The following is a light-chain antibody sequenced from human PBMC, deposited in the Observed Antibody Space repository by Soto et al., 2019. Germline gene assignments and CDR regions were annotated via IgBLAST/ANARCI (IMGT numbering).Light chain of an antibody. CDR2: GAS. J-gene: IGKJ1*01. CDR3: QHYNSYSEA. Sequence: EIVLTQSPGTLSLSPGERATLSCRASQSVTSNYVAWYQQTPGQAPRLLFFGASIRATGIPDRFSGSGSGTEFTLTISSLQPDDFATYYCQHYNSYSEAFGQGTKVDIK. V-gene: IGKV3-20*01. CDR1: QSVTSNY.